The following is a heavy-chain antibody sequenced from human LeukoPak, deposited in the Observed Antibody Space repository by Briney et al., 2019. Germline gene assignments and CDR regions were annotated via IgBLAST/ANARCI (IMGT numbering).Heavy chain of an antibody. D-gene: IGHD3-10*01. CDR2: IYTSGST. CDR3: ARGRGAGSLWFGELSH. Sequence: PSETLSLTCTVSGGSISSYYWSWIRQPAGKGLEWIGRIYTSGSTNYNPSLKSRVTMSVDTSKNQFSLKLSSVTAADTAVYCCARGRGAGSLWFGELSHWGQGTLVTVSS. J-gene: IGHJ4*02. V-gene: IGHV4-4*07. CDR1: GGSISSYY.